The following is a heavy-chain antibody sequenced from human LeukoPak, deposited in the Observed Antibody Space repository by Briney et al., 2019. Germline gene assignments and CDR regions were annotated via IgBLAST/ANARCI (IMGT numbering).Heavy chain of an antibody. CDR3: AGIVGATGGY. Sequence: GGSLRLSCATSGFTLSNAWMNWVRQAPGKGLEWVAVISYDGSNKYYADSVKGRFTISRDNSKNTLYLQMNSLRAEDTAVYYCAGIVGATGGYWGQGTLVTVSS. CDR2: ISYDGSNK. V-gene: IGHV3-30*19. CDR1: GFTLSNAW. J-gene: IGHJ4*02. D-gene: IGHD1-26*01.